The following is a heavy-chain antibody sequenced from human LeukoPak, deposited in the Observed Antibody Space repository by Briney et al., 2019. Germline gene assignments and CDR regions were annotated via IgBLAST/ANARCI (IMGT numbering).Heavy chain of an antibody. CDR3: ARGPWKVAGPHGAFDI. J-gene: IGHJ3*02. D-gene: IGHD6-19*01. CDR2: IYTSGST. Sequence: SQTLSLTCTVSGGSISSGSYYWSWIRQPAGKGLEWIGRIYTSGSTNYNPSLKSRVTISVDTSKNQFSLKLSSVTAADPAVYYCARGPWKVAGPHGAFDIWGQGTMVTVSS. V-gene: IGHV4-61*02. CDR1: GGSISSGSYY.